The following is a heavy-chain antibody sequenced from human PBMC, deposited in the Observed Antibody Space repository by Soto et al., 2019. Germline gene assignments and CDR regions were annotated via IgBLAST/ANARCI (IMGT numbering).Heavy chain of an antibody. CDR3: ARERSRLDY. V-gene: IGHV3-30-3*01. CDR2: ISYDGSNK. Sequence: QVQLVESGGGVVQPGRSLRLSCAASGFTFSEYSMHWVRQAPGKGLEWVAVISYDGSNKYYADSVKGRFTISRDNSKNTLYLQMDNLRADDTALYYCARERSRLDYWGQGTLVTVSS. CDR1: GFTFSEYS. J-gene: IGHJ4*02.